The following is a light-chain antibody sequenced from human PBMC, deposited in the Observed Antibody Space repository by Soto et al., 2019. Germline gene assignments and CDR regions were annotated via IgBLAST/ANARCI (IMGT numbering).Light chain of an antibody. CDR1: QDIGNY. Sequence: DIQMTQSPSSLSASVGDRVNITCQASQDIGNYLNWYHQKPGKAPKLLIYDASNLENGVSLRFSGSGSGTECADTIISLQPDDLATDRCQQYDNLPPSTFGHRIRLEF. J-gene: IGKJ5*01. V-gene: IGKV1-33*01. CDR3: QQYDNLPPST. CDR2: DAS.